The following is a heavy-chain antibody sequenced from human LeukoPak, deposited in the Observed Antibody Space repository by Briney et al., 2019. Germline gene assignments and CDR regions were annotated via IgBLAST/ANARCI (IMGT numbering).Heavy chain of an antibody. CDR2: IYYSGST. V-gene: IGHV4-61*01. D-gene: IGHD3-16*01. CDR3: ARGGIERGFYI. J-gene: IGHJ3*02. Sequence: SETLSLTCTVSGGSVSSGSYYWSWIRQPPGKGLEWIGYIYYSGSTNYNPSLKSRVTISVDTSKNQFSLKLSSVTAADTAVYYCARGGIERGFYIWGQGTMVTVSS. CDR1: GGSVSSGSYY.